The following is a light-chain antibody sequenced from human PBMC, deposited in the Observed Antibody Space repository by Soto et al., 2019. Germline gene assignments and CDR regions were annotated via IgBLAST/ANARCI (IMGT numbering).Light chain of an antibody. CDR1: QDIRSH. V-gene: IGKV1-33*01. CDR2: DAS. Sequence: DIQMTQSPSSLSASVGDRVTFTCQASQDIRSHLNWYQHKPGKAPKVLIYDASNLEMGVPSRFSGSGSGTKYTFTISSLQPEDIATYYCQQFDDVPLTFGGGTKVEIK. CDR3: QQFDDVPLT. J-gene: IGKJ4*01.